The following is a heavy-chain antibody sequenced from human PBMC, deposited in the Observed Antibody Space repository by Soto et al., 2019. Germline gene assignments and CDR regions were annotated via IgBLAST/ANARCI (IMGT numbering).Heavy chain of an antibody. D-gene: IGHD5-12*01. Sequence: SETLSLTCAVCGGSFSGYYWSWIRQPPGKGLEWIGEINHSGSTNYNPSLKSRVTISVDTSKNQFSLKLSSVTAADTAVYYCARDLRAGGGYRPGYYYYYYGMDVWGQGTTVTVS. J-gene: IGHJ6*02. V-gene: IGHV4-34*01. CDR3: ARDLRAGGGYRPGYYYYYYGMDV. CDR2: INHSGST. CDR1: GGSFSGYY.